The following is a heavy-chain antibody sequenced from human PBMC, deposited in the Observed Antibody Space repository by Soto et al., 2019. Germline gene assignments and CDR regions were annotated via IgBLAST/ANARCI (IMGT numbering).Heavy chain of an antibody. J-gene: IGHJ4*02. V-gene: IGHV3-23*01. CDR3: SKRSGGFYEFDY. D-gene: IGHD5-12*01. Sequence: EVQLFESGGGLVQPWGSLRLSCAASVFTFSGFAMNWVRKHPGKCLEWVSSVDYTGIYTFYAASVKGRFTISRDNSKNMVYLELNSVRAEDTAVYYCSKRSGGFYEFDYWGQGTLVIVSS. CDR1: VFTFSGFA. CDR2: VDYTGIYT.